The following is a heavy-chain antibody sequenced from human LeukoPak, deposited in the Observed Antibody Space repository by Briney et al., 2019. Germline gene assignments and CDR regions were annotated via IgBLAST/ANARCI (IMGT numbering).Heavy chain of an antibody. CDR2: INTLDGNT. CDR1: GYTFIDYG. Sequence: GASVKVSCKASGYTFIDYGFTWLRQAPGQRLEWMGRINTLDGNTDYAQKFQDRVTMTTDTSTNTAYMELSSLRSEDTAVYYCASEATSPDYNYYMDVCGKGATVTVSS. J-gene: IGHJ6*03. CDR3: ASEATSPDYNYYMDV. V-gene: IGHV1-18*01. D-gene: IGHD2-2*01.